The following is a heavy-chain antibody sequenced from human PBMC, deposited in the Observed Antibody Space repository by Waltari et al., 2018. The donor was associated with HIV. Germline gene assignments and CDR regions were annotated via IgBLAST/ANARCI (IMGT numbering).Heavy chain of an antibody. V-gene: IGHV4-34*01. J-gene: IGHJ6*02. CDR3: ARGDYCSSTSCSSYYYYGMYV. CDR1: GGSFSGYS. CDR2: INHSGST. D-gene: IGHD2-2*01. Sequence: QVQLQQWGAGLLKPSETLSLTCAVSGGSFSGYSWSWIRQPQGKGLEWIGEINHSGSTNTNPSLKSRVTISVDTSKNQFSRKLSSVTAADTAVYYCARGDYCSSTSCSSYYYYGMYVCGQGTTVTVSS.